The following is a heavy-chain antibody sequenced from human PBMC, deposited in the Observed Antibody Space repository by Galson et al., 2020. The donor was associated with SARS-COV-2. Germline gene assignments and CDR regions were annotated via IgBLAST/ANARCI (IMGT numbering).Heavy chain of an antibody. D-gene: IGHD3-10*01. CDR3: AKVASGFGDPRISYFDY. Sequence: GGSLRLSCAASGFTFDDYAMHWVRQAPGKGLEWVSGISWNSGSIGYADSVKGRFTISRDNAKNSLYLQMNSLRAEDTALYYCAKVASGFGDPRISYFDYWGQGTLVTVSS. CDR1: GFTFDDYA. CDR2: ISWNSGSI. J-gene: IGHJ4*02. V-gene: IGHV3-9*01.